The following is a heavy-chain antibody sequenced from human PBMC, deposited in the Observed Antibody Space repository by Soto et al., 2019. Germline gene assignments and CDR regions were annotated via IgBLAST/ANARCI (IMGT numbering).Heavy chain of an antibody. CDR1: GFSLSTSGVG. CDR3: AHTVGLVVVTSEDEYFQH. Sequence: SGPTLVNPTQTLTLTCTFSGFSLSTSGVGVGWIRQPPGKALEWLAVIYWDDDKGYSPSLKNRLTITKDTSKNQVVLTMTNMDPVDSATYYCAHTVGLVVVTSEDEYFQHWGQGTQVIVSS. CDR2: IYWDDDK. V-gene: IGHV2-5*02. J-gene: IGHJ1*01. D-gene: IGHD2-15*01.